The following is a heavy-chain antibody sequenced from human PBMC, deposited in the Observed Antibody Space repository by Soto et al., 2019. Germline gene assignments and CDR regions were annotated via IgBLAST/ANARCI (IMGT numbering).Heavy chain of an antibody. CDR1: FSMYS. J-gene: IGHJ5*02. CDR3: TRDQGGSYDSWFDT. CDR2: ISSGSDFI. D-gene: IGHD1-26*01. Sequence: EVQVVESGGGLVKPGGSLRLSCNFSFSMYSMDWVRQAPGKGLEWVASISSGSDFIKYADSVKGRFTISRDNTKNSVSLQMSSLRVEDTAMYYGTRDQGGSYDSWFDTWGRGTLVTVSS. V-gene: IGHV3-21*02.